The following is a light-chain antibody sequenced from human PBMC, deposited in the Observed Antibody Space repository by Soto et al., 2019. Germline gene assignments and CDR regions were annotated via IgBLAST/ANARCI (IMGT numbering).Light chain of an antibody. V-gene: IGKV1-39*01. CDR2: AAS. CDR1: QSISSY. J-gene: IGKJ1*01. Sequence: DIHITQTTNSLSASVGDRVTIPCRASQSISSYLNWYQQKPGKAPKLLIYAASSLQSGVPSRFTGSGSGTDFTLTISSLQPEDFSTYYCQQSYTTPRTFGQGSKVDIK. CDR3: QQSYTTPRT.